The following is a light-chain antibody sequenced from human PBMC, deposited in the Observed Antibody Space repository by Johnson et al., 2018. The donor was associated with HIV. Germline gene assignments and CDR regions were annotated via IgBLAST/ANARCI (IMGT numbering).Light chain of an antibody. CDR2: DNN. V-gene: IGLV1-51*01. CDR1: SSNIGNNY. J-gene: IGLJ1*01. Sequence: QSVLTQPPSVSAAPGQKVTISCSGSSSNIGNNYVSWYQQLPGTAPKLLIYDNNKRPSGIPDRFSGSTSGTSATLGIPGLPAGDEADSYCGTWDRSLSAGGVCGTGTKVTVL. CDR3: GTWDRSLSAGGV.